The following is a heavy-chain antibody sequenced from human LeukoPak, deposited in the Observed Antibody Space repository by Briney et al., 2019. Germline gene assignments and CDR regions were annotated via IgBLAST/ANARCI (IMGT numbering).Heavy chain of an antibody. CDR2: IYYSGST. V-gene: IGHV4-31*03. Sequence: SETLSLTCTVSGGSISSGGYYWSWIRQHPGKGLEWIGYIYYSGSTYYNPSLKSRVTISVDTSKNQFSLKLSSVTAADTAVYYCARDSTRGYYDSSGHYPGHGAFDIWGQGTMVTVSS. J-gene: IGHJ3*02. CDR3: ARDSTRGYYDSSGHYPGHGAFDI. CDR1: GGSISSGGYY. D-gene: IGHD3-22*01.